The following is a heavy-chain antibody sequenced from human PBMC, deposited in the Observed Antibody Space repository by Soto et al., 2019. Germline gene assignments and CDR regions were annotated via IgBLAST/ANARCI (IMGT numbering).Heavy chain of an antibody. J-gene: IGHJ4*02. CDR1: GGSISSSSYY. Sequence: QLQLQESGPGLVKPSETLSLTCTVSGGSISSSSYYWGWIRQPPGKGLEWIGSIYYSGSTYYNPSLKSRVTISVDTSKNQFSLKLSSVTAADTAVYYCARQRKWFGDYYWGQGTLVTVSS. CDR2: IYYSGST. D-gene: IGHD3-10*01. V-gene: IGHV4-39*01. CDR3: ARQRKWFGDYY.